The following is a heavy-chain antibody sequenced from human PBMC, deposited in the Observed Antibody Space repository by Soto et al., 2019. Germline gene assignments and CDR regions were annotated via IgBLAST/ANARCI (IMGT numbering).Heavy chain of an antibody. J-gene: IGHJ6*02. D-gene: IGHD3-10*01. CDR1: GFTFSSYW. Sequence: EVQLVESGGGLVQPGGSLRLSCAASGFTFSSYWMSWVRQAPGKGLEWVANIKQDGSEKYYVDSVKGRFTISRDNAKNSLYLQMNSLRAEDTAVYYCARDGYYGSGYYYYYYGMDVWGQGTTVTVSS. CDR3: ARDGYYGSGYYYYYYGMDV. CDR2: IKQDGSEK. V-gene: IGHV3-7*01.